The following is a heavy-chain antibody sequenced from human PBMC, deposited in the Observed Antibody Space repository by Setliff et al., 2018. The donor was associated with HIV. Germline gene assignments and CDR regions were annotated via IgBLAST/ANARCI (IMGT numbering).Heavy chain of an antibody. Sequence: PSETLSLTCAVSGYSISSGYYWGWIRQPPGKGLEWVGSIYHSGATYYNPSLKSRVTISVDTSKNQFSLRMRSVTAADTAVYYCARDDYGDYEGYYYYYMDVWGKGTTVTVSS. D-gene: IGHD4-17*01. CDR1: GYSISSGYY. CDR3: ARDDYGDYEGYYYYYMDV. CDR2: IYHSGAT. J-gene: IGHJ6*03. V-gene: IGHV4-38-2*02.